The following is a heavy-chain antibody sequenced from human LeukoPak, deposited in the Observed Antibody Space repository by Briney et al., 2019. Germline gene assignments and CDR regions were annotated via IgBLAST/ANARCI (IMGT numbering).Heavy chain of an antibody. D-gene: IGHD3-10*01. J-gene: IGHJ4*02. CDR2: IYYSGST. V-gene: IGHV4-31*03. CDR3: AGVRYYGSGSYYTPDYFDY. Sequence: SETLSLTCTVSGGSISSGGYYWSWIRQHPGKGLEWIGYIYYSGSTYYNPSLKSRVTISVDTSKNQFSLKLSSVTAADTAVYYCAGVRYYGSGSYYTPDYFDYWGQGTLVTVSS. CDR1: GGSISSGGYY.